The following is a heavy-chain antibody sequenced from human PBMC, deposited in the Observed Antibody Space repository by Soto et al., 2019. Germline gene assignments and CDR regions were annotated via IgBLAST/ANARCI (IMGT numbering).Heavy chain of an antibody. CDR1: GGSFSGYY. J-gene: IGHJ5*02. Sequence: SETLSLTCAVYGGSFSGYYRSWIRQPPGKGLEWIGEINHSGSTNYNPSLKSRVTISVDTSKNQFSLKLSSVTAADTAVYYCARGRGAAPGWFDPWGQGTLVTVSS. V-gene: IGHV4-34*01. CDR3: ARGRGAAPGWFDP. CDR2: INHSGST.